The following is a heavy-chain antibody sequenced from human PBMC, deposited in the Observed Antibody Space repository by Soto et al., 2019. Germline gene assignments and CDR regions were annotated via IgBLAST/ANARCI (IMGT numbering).Heavy chain of an antibody. V-gene: IGHV4-30-4*01. CDR2: IYYSGST. D-gene: IGHD2-2*01. J-gene: IGHJ6*02. Sequence: SETLSLTCTVSGGSISSGDYYWSWIRQPPGKGLQWIGYIYYSGSTYYNPSLKSRVTISVDTSKNQFSLKLSSVTAADTAVYYCARLPLYCSSTSCYFSADFWGQGTPLTF. CDR3: ARLPLYCSSTSCYFSADF. CDR1: GGSISSGDYY.